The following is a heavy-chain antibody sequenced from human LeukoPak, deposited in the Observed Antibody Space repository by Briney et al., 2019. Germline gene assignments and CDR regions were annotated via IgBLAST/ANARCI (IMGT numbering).Heavy chain of an antibody. D-gene: IGHD3-22*01. CDR2: ISGSGGST. CDR3: ATESPKSYYYDSSGYGY. V-gene: IGHV3-23*01. CDR1: GFTFSSYA. Sequence: PGGSLRLSCAASGFTFSSYAMSWVRQAPGKGLEWVSAISGSGGSTYYADSVKGRFTISRDNSKNTLYLQMNSLRAEDTAVYYCATESPKSYYYDSSGYGYWGQGTLVTVSS. J-gene: IGHJ4*02.